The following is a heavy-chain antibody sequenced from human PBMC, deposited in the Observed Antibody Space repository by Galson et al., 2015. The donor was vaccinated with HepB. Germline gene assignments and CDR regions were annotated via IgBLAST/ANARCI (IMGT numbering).Heavy chain of an antibody. J-gene: IGHJ5*02. CDR1: GFTFSANA. Sequence: SLRLSCAASGFTFSANAMSWVRQAPGKGLEWVSSSGSDDRTHYAESVKGRFTIFRDNSKNTLYLQMNSLRVEDTAVYYCAKDQYAWSYDTWGQGTLVTVSS. CDR2: SSGSDDRT. V-gene: IGHV3-23*01. CDR3: AKDQYAWSYDT. D-gene: IGHD3-10*01.